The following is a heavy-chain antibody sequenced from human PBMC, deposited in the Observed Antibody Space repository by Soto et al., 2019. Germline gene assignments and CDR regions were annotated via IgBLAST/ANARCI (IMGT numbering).Heavy chain of an antibody. Sequence: PSETLSLPRTVSGGSISSYYWRWIRQPPGKGLEWIGYIYYSGSINDNPSLKGRVTISGDTSKSQFPLKLSSVTAADTAVYYCARGGHSGYAFDDCGQGTLVTVSS. D-gene: IGHD5-12*01. V-gene: IGHV4-59*01. J-gene: IGHJ4*02. CDR1: GGSISSYY. CDR2: IYYSGSI. CDR3: ARGGHSGYAFDD.